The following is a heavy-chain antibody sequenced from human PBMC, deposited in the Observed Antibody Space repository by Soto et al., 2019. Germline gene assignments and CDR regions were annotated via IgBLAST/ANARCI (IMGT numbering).Heavy chain of an antibody. J-gene: IGHJ6*02. CDR3: ARGPRGYVYYHGMDV. V-gene: IGHV4-4*07. Sequence: KPSETLSLTCTVSGGSISSYYVSWIRQSAGKGLEWIGRIDTSGTTNYNPSLKSRVTMSVDASKNHFSLNLSSVTAADTAVYYCARGPRGYVYYHGMDVWGQGTTVTAP. CDR1: GGSISSYY. CDR2: IDTSGTT. D-gene: IGHD3-10*01.